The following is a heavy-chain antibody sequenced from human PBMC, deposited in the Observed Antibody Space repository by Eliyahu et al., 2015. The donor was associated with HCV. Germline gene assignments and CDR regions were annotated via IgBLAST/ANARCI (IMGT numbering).Heavy chain of an antibody. CDR3: VRWPNYGSGSYYNGNDAFDI. CDR2: ISAYNGKT. V-gene: IGHV1-18*04. CDR1: GXTFSTYG. D-gene: IGHD3-10*01. Sequence: QVQLVQSGAEVXKPGASVKVSCTASGXTFSTYGINWVRQAPGQGLEWLGWISAYNGKTACQQKFQGRVTMTTDTSTSTAYMELRSLKSDDTAVYYCVRWPNYGSGSYYNGNDAFDIWGQGTMVTVSS. J-gene: IGHJ3*02.